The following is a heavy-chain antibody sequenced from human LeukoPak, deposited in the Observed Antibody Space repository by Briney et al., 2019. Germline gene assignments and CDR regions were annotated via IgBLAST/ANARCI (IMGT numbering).Heavy chain of an antibody. J-gene: IGHJ6*03. CDR2: ISTSRSYI. V-gene: IGHV3-21*01. Sequence: PGGSLRLSCAASGFTFSSYSMNWVRQAPGKGLEWVSSISTSRSYIKYADSVKGRFTISRDNAKNSLYLQMNTLRAEDTAVYYCAXXPADCGGXCXRPXNYSYYYMDVWGKGTTVTVSS. CDR1: GFTFSSYS. D-gene: IGHD2-21*01. CDR3: AXXPADCGGXCXRPXNYSYYYMDV.